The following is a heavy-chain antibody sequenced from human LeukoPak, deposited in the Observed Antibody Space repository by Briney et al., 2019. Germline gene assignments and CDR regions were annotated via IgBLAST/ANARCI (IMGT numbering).Heavy chain of an antibody. J-gene: IGHJ4*02. V-gene: IGHV4-39*07. CDR2: IYYSGST. Sequence: SETLSPTCTVSGGSISSSSYYWGWVRQPPGKGLELMGGIYYSGSTYYNPSLKSRVTISVDTSKNQFSLKLSSVTAADTAVYYCARPNIRYCSGGACSNDGSDYWGQGTLVTVSS. CDR3: ARPNIRYCSGGACSNDGSDY. CDR1: GGSISSSSYY. D-gene: IGHD2-15*01.